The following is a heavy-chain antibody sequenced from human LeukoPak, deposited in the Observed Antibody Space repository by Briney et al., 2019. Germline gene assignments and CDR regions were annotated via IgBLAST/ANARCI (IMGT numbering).Heavy chain of an antibody. CDR1: GYSFTSYW. J-gene: IGHJ3*02. V-gene: IGHV5-51*01. CDR3: ASTMIVAPGDAFDI. D-gene: IGHD3-22*01. CDR2: IYPGDSDT. Sequence: PGGSLRLSCKGSGYSFTSYWIGWVRQMPGEGLEWMGIIYPGDSDTRYSTSFQGQVTISADKSISTAYLQWSSLKASDTAMYYCASTMIVAPGDAFDIWGQGTMVTVSS.